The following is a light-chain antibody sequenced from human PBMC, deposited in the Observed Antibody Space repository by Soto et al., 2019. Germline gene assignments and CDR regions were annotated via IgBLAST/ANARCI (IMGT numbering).Light chain of an antibody. CDR1: QSVYSN. CDR3: QQYNKWPLT. CDR2: GAS. J-gene: IGKJ4*01. V-gene: IGKV3-15*01. Sequence: ERVMTQSPATLSVSPGERATLSCRASQSVYSNLAWYQQKPGRAPRLLIYGASTRATGIPSRFSGIGSGTDFTLTITSLQSDHFAVYYCQQYNKWPLTFGGGTKVEIK.